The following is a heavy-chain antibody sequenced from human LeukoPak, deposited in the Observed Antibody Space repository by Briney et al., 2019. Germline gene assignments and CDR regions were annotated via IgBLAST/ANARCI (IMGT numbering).Heavy chain of an antibody. CDR1: GGSFSGYY. V-gene: IGHV4-34*01. CDR3: ARRSRGPSYGLGY. J-gene: IGHJ4*02. Sequence: SSETLSLTCAVYGGSFSGYYWSWIRQPPGKGLEWIGEINHSGSTNYNPSLKSRVTISVDTSKNQFSLKLSSVTAADTAVYYCARRSRGPSYGLGYWGQGTLVTVSS. D-gene: IGHD5-18*01. CDR2: INHSGST.